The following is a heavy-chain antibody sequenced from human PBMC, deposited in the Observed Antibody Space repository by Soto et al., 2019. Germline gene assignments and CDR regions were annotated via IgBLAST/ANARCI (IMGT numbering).Heavy chain of an antibody. D-gene: IGHD5-12*01. V-gene: IGHV3-48*02. CDR2: ISSSSSTI. CDR3: ARGGLEGGYDLDYYYYGMDV. CDR1: GFTFSSYS. Sequence: EVQLVESGGGLVQPGGSLRLSCAASGFTFSSYSMNWVRQAPGKGLEWVSYISSSSSTIYYADSVKGRFTISRDNAKNSLYLQMNSLRDEDTAVYYCARGGLEGGYDLDYYYYGMDVWGQGITVTVSS. J-gene: IGHJ6*02.